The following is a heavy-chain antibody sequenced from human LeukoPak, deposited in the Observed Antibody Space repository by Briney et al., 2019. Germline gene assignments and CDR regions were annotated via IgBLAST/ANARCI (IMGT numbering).Heavy chain of an antibody. J-gene: IGHJ5*02. V-gene: IGHV4-39*01. CDR1: GDSISSNNYY. Sequence: SETLSLACTVSGDSISSNNYYWGWIRQSPGKGLEWIGSINYSVSTYYNPSLKSRVTISVDTSKKQFSLNLSSVTAADTAVYYCARAHSSGWYPVNWFDPWGQGTLVTVSS. D-gene: IGHD6-19*01. CDR2: INYSVST. CDR3: ARAHSSGWYPVNWFDP.